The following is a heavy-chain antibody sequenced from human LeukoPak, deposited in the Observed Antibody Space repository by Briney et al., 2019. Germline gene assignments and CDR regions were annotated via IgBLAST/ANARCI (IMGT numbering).Heavy chain of an antibody. V-gene: IGHV1-2*02. D-gene: IGHD3-10*01. J-gene: IGHJ6*02. CDR3: ARVLWFGELTYGMDV. CDR2: INPNSGGT. Sequence: ASVKVSCKASGYTFTGYYMHWVRQAPGQGLEWMGWINPNSGGTNYAQKFQGRVTMTRDTSISTAYVELSRLRSDDTAVYYCARVLWFGELTYGMDVWGQGTTVTVSS. CDR1: GYTFTGYY.